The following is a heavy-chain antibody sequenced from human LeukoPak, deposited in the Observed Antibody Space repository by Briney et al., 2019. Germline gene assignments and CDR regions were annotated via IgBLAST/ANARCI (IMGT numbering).Heavy chain of an antibody. CDR1: GGSISSSNW. D-gene: IGHD5-12*01. CDR2: ICNSGST. V-gene: IGHV4-4*02. CDR3: ARDDGYSGYEG. Sequence: SESLSLTCAVSGGSISSSNWWSCGRPPPGKGLEWIGEICNSGSTNYNPSLKGRVTISGDKSKNQFSLKRSSVTAADPAVYYCARDDGYSGYEGWGEGTLVTVPS. J-gene: IGHJ4*02.